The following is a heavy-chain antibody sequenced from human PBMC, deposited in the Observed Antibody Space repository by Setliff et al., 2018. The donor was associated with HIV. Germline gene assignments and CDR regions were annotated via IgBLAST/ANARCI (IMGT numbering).Heavy chain of an antibody. J-gene: IGHJ5*02. CDR2: IYYSGST. Sequence: PSETLSLTCTVSGGSISSYYWSWIRQPPGKGLEWIGYIYYSGSTNYNPSLKSRVAISVDTSKNQFSLKLSSVTAADTAVHYCAREYNWNPQGWFDPWGQGTLVTVSS. D-gene: IGHD1-1*01. CDR3: AREYNWNPQGWFDP. V-gene: IGHV4-59*01. CDR1: GGSISSYY.